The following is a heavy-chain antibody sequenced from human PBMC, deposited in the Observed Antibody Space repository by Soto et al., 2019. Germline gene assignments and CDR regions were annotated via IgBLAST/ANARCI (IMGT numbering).Heavy chain of an antibody. Sequence: EVQLLESGGGLVQPGGSLRLSCAASGFTFSSYAMSWVRQAPGKGLEWVSAISGSGGSTYYADSVKGRFTISRDNSKNTLYLQMNSRRAEDTAVYYCATGRGYCSSTSCRSYYYYYYGMDVWGQGTTVTVSS. CDR2: ISGSGGST. D-gene: IGHD2-2*01. V-gene: IGHV3-23*01. CDR1: GFTFSSYA. CDR3: ATGRGYCSSTSCRSYYYYYYGMDV. J-gene: IGHJ6*02.